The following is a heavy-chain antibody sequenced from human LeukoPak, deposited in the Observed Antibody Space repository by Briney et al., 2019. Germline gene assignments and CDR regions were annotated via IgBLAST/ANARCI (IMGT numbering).Heavy chain of an antibody. D-gene: IGHD3-10*01. CDR3: ARDSKGSDYYYYYYMDV. V-gene: IGHV1-69*05. J-gene: IGHJ6*03. CDR2: IIPIFGTA. CDR1: GGTFSSYA. Sequence: GASVKVSCKASGGTFSSYAISWVRQAPGQGLEWMGGIIPIFGTANYAQKFQGRVTITTDESTSTAYMELSSLRSEDTAVYYCARDSKGSDYYYYYYMDVWGKGTTVTVSS.